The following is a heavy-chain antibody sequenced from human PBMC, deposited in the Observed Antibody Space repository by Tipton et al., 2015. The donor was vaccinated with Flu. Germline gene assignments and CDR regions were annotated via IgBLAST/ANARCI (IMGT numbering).Heavy chain of an antibody. J-gene: IGHJ6*02. CDR1: GFNFHSYG. D-gene: IGHD1-7*01. CDR2: IWYDGSNK. Sequence: RSLRLSCAASGFNFHSYGMHWVRQAPGKGLEWMAVIWYDGSNKNYADSVKGRFSISRDNPKNTLFLQMNNLGAEDTAVYYCVRDGELELGYGLDVWGQGTTVTVSS. CDR3: VRDGELELGYGLDV. V-gene: IGHV3-33*01.